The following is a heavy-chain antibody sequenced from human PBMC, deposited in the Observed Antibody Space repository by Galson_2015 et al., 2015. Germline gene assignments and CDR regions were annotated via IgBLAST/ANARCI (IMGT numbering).Heavy chain of an antibody. CDR2: FDPEDGET. CDR1: GYTLTELS. V-gene: IGHV1-24*01. Sequence: SVKVSCKVSGYTLTELSVHWVRQAPGKGLEWMGGFDPEDGETIYAQKFQGRVTMTEDTSTDTAYMVLSSLRSEDTAVYYCATAGGLGYCSSTSCPAPIRLEPHPGAFDIWGQGTMVIVSS. CDR3: ATAGGLGYCSSTSCPAPIRLEPHPGAFDI. J-gene: IGHJ3*02. D-gene: IGHD2-2*01.